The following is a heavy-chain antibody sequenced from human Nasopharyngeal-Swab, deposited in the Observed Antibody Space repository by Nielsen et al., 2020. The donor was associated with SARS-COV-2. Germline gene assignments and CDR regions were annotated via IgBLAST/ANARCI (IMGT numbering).Heavy chain of an antibody. CDR2: MWSGGGT. V-gene: IGHV3-53*01. J-gene: IGHJ1*01. CDR1: GLSVRSAY. Sequence: GESLKISCAASGLSVRSAYMSWVRQPPGKGLEWVSVMWSGGGTVYAESVRGRFTISRDTSTNTLFLQMNSLRVEDTAVYYCAKDFERELPLILNYFQHWGQGTLVTVSS. CDR3: AKDFERELPLILNYFQH. D-gene: IGHD1-26*01.